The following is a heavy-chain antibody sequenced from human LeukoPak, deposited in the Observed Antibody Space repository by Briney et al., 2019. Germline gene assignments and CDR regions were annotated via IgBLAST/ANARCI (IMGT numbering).Heavy chain of an antibody. D-gene: IGHD4-11*01. CDR2: IGGSGGST. CDR1: GFTFSSYS. V-gene: IGHV3-23*01. Sequence: GGSLRLSCAASGFTFSSYSMNWVRQAPGKGLEWVSSIGGSGGSTYYADSVKGRFTISRDNSKNTLYLQMNSLRAEDTAVYYCAKVASAYTYDAFDIWGQGTMVTVSS. J-gene: IGHJ3*02. CDR3: AKVASAYTYDAFDI.